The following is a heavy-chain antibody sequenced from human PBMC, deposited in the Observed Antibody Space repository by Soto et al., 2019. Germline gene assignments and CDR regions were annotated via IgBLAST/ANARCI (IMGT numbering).Heavy chain of an antibody. J-gene: IGHJ4*02. Sequence: SVKVSCKASGGTFSSYAISWVRQAPGQGLEWMGGIIPIFGTANYAQKFQGRVTITADESTSTAYMELSSLRSEDTAVYYCARRGRRDGYNWAHWGQGTLVTVSS. D-gene: IGHD5-12*01. CDR1: GGTFSSYA. V-gene: IGHV1-69*13. CDR3: ARRGRRDGYNWAH. CDR2: IIPIFGTA.